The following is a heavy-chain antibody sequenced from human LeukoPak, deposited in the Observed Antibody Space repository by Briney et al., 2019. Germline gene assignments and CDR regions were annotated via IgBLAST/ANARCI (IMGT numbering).Heavy chain of an antibody. J-gene: IGHJ4*02. CDR2: VNEDGSRT. V-gene: IGHV3-74*01. CDR1: GFTFSNLW. D-gene: IGHD2/OR15-2a*01. Sequence: GRSLRLSCAGSGFTFSNLWVHWVRQAPGKGLVWVSRVNEDGSRTDYADFVQGRFSISRDNAKNRLYLQMNSLTVEDTAVYYCARSMSGRYDFWGQGTPVTVSS. CDR3: ARSMSGRYDF.